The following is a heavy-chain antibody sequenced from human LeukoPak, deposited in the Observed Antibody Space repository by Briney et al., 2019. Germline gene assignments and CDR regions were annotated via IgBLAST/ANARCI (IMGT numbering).Heavy chain of an antibody. CDR1: GFTFGDYA. CDR2: ARNRAYGGAT. V-gene: IGHV3-49*04. Sequence: GGSLRLSCTTSGFTFGDYAVAWVRQAPGKGLEWVGFARNRAYGGATEYAASAKGRFTISRGDSRNIAYLQMSGLQTDDTAVYYCSRGSIENGSGWYIDYWGQGTLVTVSS. D-gene: IGHD6-19*01. CDR3: SRGSIENGSGWYIDY. J-gene: IGHJ4*02.